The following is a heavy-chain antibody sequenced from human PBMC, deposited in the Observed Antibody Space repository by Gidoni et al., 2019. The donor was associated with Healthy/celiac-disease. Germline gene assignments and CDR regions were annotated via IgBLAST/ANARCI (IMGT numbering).Heavy chain of an antibody. CDR3: AKSLQLWLPILDY. J-gene: IGHJ4*02. V-gene: IGHV3-30*18. D-gene: IGHD5-18*01. Sequence: QVQLVESGGGVVQPGRSLRLSCAASGFTFSSYGMHWVRQAPGKGLEWVAVISYDGSNKYYADSVKGRFTISRDNSKNTLYLQMNSLRAEDTAVYYCAKSLQLWLPILDYWGQGTLVTVSS. CDR2: ISYDGSNK. CDR1: GFTFSSYG.